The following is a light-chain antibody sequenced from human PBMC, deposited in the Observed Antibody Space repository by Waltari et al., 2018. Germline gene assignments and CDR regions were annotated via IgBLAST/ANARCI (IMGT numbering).Light chain of an antibody. V-gene: IGKV3-11*01. CDR1: HSVREY. Sequence: SCRASHSVREYLAWYQQRPGQAPRLRIYDASNRATGVPARFSGTGYETDFTLTINNLEPEDFAVYYCQQRSSWPLTFGGGSKVEIK. CDR3: QQRSSWPLT. J-gene: IGKJ4*01. CDR2: DAS.